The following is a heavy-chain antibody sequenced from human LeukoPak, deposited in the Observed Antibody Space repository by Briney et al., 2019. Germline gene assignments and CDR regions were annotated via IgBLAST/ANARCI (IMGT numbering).Heavy chain of an antibody. V-gene: IGHV4-39*07. CDR2: IYYSGST. Sequence: SETLSLTCTVSGGSISSSSYYWGWIRQHPGKGLEWIGSIYYSGSTYYNPSLKSRVTISVDTSKNQFSLKLSSVTAADTAIYYCATYRQVLLPFESWGQGTLVTVSS. J-gene: IGHJ4*02. CDR3: ATYRQVLLPFES. D-gene: IGHD2/OR15-2a*01. CDR1: GGSISSSSYY.